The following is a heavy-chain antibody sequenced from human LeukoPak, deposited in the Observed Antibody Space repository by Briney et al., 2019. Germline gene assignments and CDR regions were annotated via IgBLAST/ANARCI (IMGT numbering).Heavy chain of an antibody. J-gene: IGHJ6*03. CDR3: ARDHLRTYYYGSGSYRYYYMDV. Sequence: PSETLSLTCTVSGGSISSYYWSWIRQPAGKGLEWIGRIYTSGSTNYNPSLKSRVTMSVDTSKNQFSLTLSSVTAADTAVYYCARDHLRTYYYGSGSYRYYYMDVWGKGTTVTISS. V-gene: IGHV4-4*07. CDR1: GGSISSYY. D-gene: IGHD3-10*01. CDR2: IYTSGST.